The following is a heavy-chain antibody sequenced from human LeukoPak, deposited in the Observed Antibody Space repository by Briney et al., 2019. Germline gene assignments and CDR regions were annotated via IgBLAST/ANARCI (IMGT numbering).Heavy chain of an antibody. D-gene: IGHD3-10*01. J-gene: IGHJ4*02. Sequence: SETLSLTCAVYGGSFSGYYWSWIRQPPGKGLEWIGEINHSGSTNYNPSPKSRVTISVDTSKNQFSLKLSSVTAADTAVYYCAHAALWFGEFFDYWGQGTLVTVSS. CDR1: GGSFSGYY. V-gene: IGHV4-34*01. CDR3: AHAALWFGEFFDY. CDR2: INHSGST.